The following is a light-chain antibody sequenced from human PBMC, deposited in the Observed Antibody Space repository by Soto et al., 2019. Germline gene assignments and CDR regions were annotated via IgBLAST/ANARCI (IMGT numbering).Light chain of an antibody. CDR1: QSNSTY. CDR2: GAS. Sequence: DIQMTQSPYSLSASVEDRVTFTCRASQSNSTYLNWYQQKPGKAPELLIYGASSLQSGVPSRFSGSGSGTDFTLTISSLQPEDFATYYCQQSYTTPLTFGGGTKVEIK. CDR3: QQSYTTPLT. J-gene: IGKJ4*01. V-gene: IGKV1-39*01.